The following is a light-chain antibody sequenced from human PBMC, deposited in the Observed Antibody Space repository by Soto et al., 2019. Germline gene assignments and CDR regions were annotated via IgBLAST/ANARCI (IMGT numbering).Light chain of an antibody. CDR2: GAS. V-gene: IGKV3-20*01. CDR1: QSVSSSY. CDR3: QQYGISQLT. J-gene: IGKJ3*01. Sequence: ESVLTQSPGTLSLSPGERATLSCRASQSVSSSYLAWYQQKPGQAPRLLIYGASSRATGITDRFSGSGSATDFTLTISRLEPEDVGVYYCQQYGISQLTFGLETKADI.